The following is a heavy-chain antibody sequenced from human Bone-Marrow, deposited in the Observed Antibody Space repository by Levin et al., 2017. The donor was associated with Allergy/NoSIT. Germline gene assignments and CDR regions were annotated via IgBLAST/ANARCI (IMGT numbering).Heavy chain of an antibody. J-gene: IGHJ4*02. CDR1: GFTFSNYW. CDR3: SRCEDY. V-gene: IGHV3-7*01. CDR2: INQGGSGK. Sequence: PGGSLRLSCAASGFTFSNYWVSWVRQAPGKGLEWVASINQGGSGKFYVDSVRGRFTISRDNAKNSLFLQMDSLRAEDTAVYYCSRCEDYWGQGTLVTVSS.